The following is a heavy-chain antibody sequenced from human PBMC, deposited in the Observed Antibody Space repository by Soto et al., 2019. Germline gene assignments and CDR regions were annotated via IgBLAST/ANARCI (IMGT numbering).Heavy chain of an antibody. V-gene: IGHV2-5*01. Sequence: QITLKESGPTLVKPTQTLTLTCTFSGFSLSTSGVGVGWIRQPPGKALEWLALIYWNDDKRYSPSLKSRLTITKDTSNNQVLLTMTNMVPMDTATYYCAHLQEYGDLYYFDYWGQGTLVTVSS. D-gene: IGHD4-17*01. CDR1: GFSLSTSGVG. J-gene: IGHJ4*02. CDR3: AHLQEYGDLYYFDY. CDR2: IYWNDDK.